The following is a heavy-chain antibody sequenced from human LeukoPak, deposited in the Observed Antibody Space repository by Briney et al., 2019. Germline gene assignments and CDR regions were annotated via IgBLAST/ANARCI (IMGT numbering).Heavy chain of an antibody. CDR3: ARDYDFWSGYYSPTRGYFGY. J-gene: IGHJ4*02. Sequence: PSETLSLTCTVSGGSISSGDYYWSWIRQPPGKGLEWIGYIYYSGSTYYNPSLKSRVTISVDTSKNQFSLKLSSVTAADTAVYYCARDYDFWSGYYSPTRGYFGYWGQGTLVTVSS. D-gene: IGHD3-3*01. V-gene: IGHV4-30-4*08. CDR2: IYYSGST. CDR1: GGSISSGDYY.